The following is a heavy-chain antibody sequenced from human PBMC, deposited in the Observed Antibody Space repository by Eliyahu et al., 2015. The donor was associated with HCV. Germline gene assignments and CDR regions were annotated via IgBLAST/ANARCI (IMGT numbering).Heavy chain of an antibody. D-gene: IGHD4-17*01. J-gene: IGHJ4*02. CDR2: ISSSSSTI. CDR1: GFPFSSYS. V-gene: IGHV3-48*01. Sequence: EVQLVESGGGLVQPGGSXRLSCAAXGFPFSSYSMNWVRQAPGKGLEWVSYISSSSSTIYYADSVKGRFTISRDNAKNSLYLQMNSLRAEDTAVYYCARDLPSGDYVELDYWGQGTLVTVSS. CDR3: ARDLPSGDYVELDY.